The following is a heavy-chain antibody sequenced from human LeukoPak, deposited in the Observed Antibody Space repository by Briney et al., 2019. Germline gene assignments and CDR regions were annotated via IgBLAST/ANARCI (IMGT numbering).Heavy chain of an antibody. J-gene: IGHJ4*02. CDR1: GGTFSSYA. V-gene: IGHV1-69*05. CDR2: IIPIFGTA. Sequence: GASVKVSCKASGGTFSSYAISWVRQAPGQGLEWMGGIIPIFGTANYAQKFQGRVTITTDESTSTAYMELSSLRSEDTAVYYCARVNPAAGTHDYWGQGTLVTVSS. D-gene: IGHD6-13*01. CDR3: ARVNPAAGTHDY.